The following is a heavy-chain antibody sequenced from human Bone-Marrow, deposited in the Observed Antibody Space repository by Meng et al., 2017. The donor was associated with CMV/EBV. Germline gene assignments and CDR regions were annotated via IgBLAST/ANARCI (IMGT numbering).Heavy chain of an antibody. CDR3: ARRGSYSGPYGMDV. CDR2: ISAYNGNT. D-gene: IGHD1-26*01. V-gene: IGHV1-18*01. CDR1: GYTFTSYG. J-gene: IGHJ6*02. Sequence: ASVKVSCKASGYTFTSYGISWVRQAPGQGLEWMGWISAYNGNTNYAQKLQGRVTMTTDTSTSTVYMELRSLRSDDTAVYYCARRGSYSGPYGMDVWGQGTTVTVSS.